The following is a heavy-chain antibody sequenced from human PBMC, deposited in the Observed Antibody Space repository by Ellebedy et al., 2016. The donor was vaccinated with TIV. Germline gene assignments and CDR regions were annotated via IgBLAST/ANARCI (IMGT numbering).Heavy chain of an antibody. V-gene: IGHV3-21*06. J-gene: IGHJ4*02. CDR2: IISGSDTT. CDR3: VRSGRNIGYSSGWNDLDY. D-gene: IGHD6-19*01. Sequence: GESLMISCASSEFIFSNRGMNWVRQAPGNGLEWVSPIISGSDTTYYADSVKGRFFISRDNAKNSVYLQMDSLRDEGTAVYYCVRSGRNIGYSSGWNDLDYWGQGALVTVS. CDR1: EFIFSNRG.